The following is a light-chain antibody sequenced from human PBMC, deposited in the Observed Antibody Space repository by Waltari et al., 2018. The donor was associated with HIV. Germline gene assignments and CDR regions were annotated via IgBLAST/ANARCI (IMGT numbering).Light chain of an antibody. J-gene: IGLJ1*01. V-gene: IGLV1-40*01. CDR2: GQP. CDR1: RSNIGADFP. CDR3: QSHDEVPGGYV. Sequence: QSALTQPSSVSGAPGQTIIISCSGSRSNIGADFPVHWYQQFPGSAPRLLINGQPSWPSPPGVPDRFSGTRSGTSASLIITDLQAEDEADYYCQSHDEVPGGYVFGSGTHVTVL.